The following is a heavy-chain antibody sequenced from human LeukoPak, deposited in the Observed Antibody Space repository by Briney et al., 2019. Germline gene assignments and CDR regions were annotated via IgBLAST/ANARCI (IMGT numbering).Heavy chain of an antibody. Sequence: PSETLSLTCTVSGGSISSGGYYWAWIRQPPGKGLEWIGSIYYSGSTYYNPSLKSRVTISVDTSKNQYSLKVTSVTAADTAVYSCGSLDFDPWGQGTLVTVSS. CDR3: GSLDFDP. J-gene: IGHJ5*02. CDR1: GGSISSGGYY. CDR2: IYYSGST. V-gene: IGHV4-39*01.